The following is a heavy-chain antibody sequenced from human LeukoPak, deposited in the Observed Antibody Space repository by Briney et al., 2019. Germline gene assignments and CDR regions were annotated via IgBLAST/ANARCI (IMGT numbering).Heavy chain of an antibody. V-gene: IGHV1-2*02. D-gene: IGHD3-3*01. CDR2: INPNSGGT. CDR3: ATYDFWSGYSPLDGMDV. J-gene: IGHJ6*02. CDR1: GCTFTGYY. Sequence: ASVKVSCKASGCTFTGYYMHWVRQAPGQGLEWMGWINPNSGGTNYAQKFQGRVTMTRDTSISTAYMELSRLRSDDTAVYYCATYDFWSGYSPLDGMDVWGQGTTVTVSS.